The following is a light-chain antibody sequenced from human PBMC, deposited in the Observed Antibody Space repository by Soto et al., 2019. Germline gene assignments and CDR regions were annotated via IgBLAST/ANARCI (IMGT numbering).Light chain of an antibody. CDR2: ATS. Sequence: DIQLTQSPSFLSASVGDRVTITCRASQDIGRYLAWYQQKPGKAPKVLIYATSTLQSGVPSRFSGSGSGTEFTLTISNLQPEDFATYYCQQLNNFPLTFGGGTKVEIK. J-gene: IGKJ4*01. CDR1: QDIGRY. V-gene: IGKV1-9*01. CDR3: QQLNNFPLT.